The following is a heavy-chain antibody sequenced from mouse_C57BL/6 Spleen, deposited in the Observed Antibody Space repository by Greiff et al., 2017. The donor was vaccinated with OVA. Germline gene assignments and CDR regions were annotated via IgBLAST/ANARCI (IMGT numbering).Heavy chain of an antibody. V-gene: IGHV1-82*01. CDR3: APLYYGYDAWFAY. CDR2: IYPGDGDT. D-gene: IGHD2-2*01. CDR1: GYAFSSSW. J-gene: IGHJ3*01. Sequence: VKLQQSGPELVKPGASVKISCKASGYAFSSSWMNWVKQRPGKGLEWIGRIYPGDGDTNYNGKFKGKATLTADKSSSTAYMQLSSLTSEDSAVYFCAPLYYGYDAWFAYWGQGTLVTVSA.